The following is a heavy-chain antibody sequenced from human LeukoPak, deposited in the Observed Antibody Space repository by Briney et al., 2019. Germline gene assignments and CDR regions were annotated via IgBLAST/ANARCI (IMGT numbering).Heavy chain of an antibody. Sequence: SETLSLTCTVSGGSISSSSYYWGWIRQPPGKGLEWIGYIYYSGSTNYNPSLKSRVTISVDTSKNQFSLKLSSVTAADTAVYYCARSPRYRYCSSTSCLGDHFDYWGQGTLVTVSS. CDR1: GGSISSSSYY. J-gene: IGHJ4*02. CDR3: ARSPRYRYCSSTSCLGDHFDY. CDR2: IYYSGST. D-gene: IGHD2-2*01. V-gene: IGHV4-61*05.